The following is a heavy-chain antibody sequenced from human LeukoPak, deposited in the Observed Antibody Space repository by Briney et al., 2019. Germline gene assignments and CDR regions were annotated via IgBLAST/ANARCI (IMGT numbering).Heavy chain of an antibody. CDR3: VRDDGWLDP. V-gene: IGHV4-59*01. CDR2: IYYSGSI. J-gene: IGHJ5*02. CDR1: GGSMKSYY. Sequence: PSETLSLTCIVSGGSMKSYYWNWIGQPPGKGLEWIGYIYYSGSINYNPSLKSRVTISIDMSMNQFSLKLSSVTAADTAVYYCVRDDGWLDPWGQGTLVTVFS.